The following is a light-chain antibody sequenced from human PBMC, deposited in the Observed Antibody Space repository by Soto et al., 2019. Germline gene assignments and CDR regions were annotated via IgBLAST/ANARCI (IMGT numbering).Light chain of an antibody. CDR1: SSNIGAGYD. V-gene: IGLV1-40*01. J-gene: IGLJ2*01. CDR2: GNS. Sequence: QSVLTQPPSVSGAPGQRVTISCTGSSSNIGAGYDVHWYQQLPGTAPKLLIHGNSNRPSGVPDRFSGSKSGTSASLAITGLQAEDEADYYCQSYDSSLSVGFGGGTKLTVL. CDR3: QSYDSSLSVG.